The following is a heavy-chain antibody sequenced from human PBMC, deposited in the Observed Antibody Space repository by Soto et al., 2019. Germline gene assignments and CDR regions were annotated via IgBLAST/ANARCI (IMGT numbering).Heavy chain of an antibody. V-gene: IGHV4-30-4*01. CDR3: ASEFSTMTHFFDY. Sequence: SETLSLTCSVSGGSVSSDDYYWTWIRQPPGKGLEWIGYISHGGSTYYNPSLKSRLTMSLDTSNNQFSLKLTSVTAADTAVYYCASEFSTMTHFFDYWGQGALVTVS. CDR2: ISHGGST. D-gene: IGHD4-17*01. J-gene: IGHJ4*02. CDR1: GGSVSSDDYY.